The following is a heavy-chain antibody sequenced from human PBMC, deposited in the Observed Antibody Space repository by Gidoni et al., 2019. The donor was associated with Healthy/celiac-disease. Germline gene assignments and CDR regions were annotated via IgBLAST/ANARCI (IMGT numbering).Heavy chain of an antibody. CDR1: GGTSRRHH. CDR3: AKHGSVAAIMNV. CDR2: FNPFTRNP. Sequence: QVQLLQSGAEVKKPGSSVQVSCRVSGGTSRRHHINCVRQAPGPGLEWIGVFNPFTRNPTYAEKFQGRVTITADESARTVYMELRSLRFEDSALYFCAKHGSVAAIMNVWGQGTPVTVSS. V-gene: IGHV1-69*01. J-gene: IGHJ6*02. D-gene: IGHD1-1*01.